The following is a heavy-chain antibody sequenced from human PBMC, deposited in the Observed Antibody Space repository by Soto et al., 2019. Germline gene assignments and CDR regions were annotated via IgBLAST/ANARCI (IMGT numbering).Heavy chain of an antibody. V-gene: IGHV2-5*01. D-gene: IGHD6-13*01. Sequence: SGPTLVNPTPTLTLTCTFSGFSLSTTGVGVGWIRQPPGKALEWLALIYWHDDKRYSPSLKSRRTITKDASKNQVVLTMTDVDPVDTATYYCAHRGGAAVGLYYFDYWGPGTLVTVSS. CDR3: AHRGGAAVGLYYFDY. CDR2: IYWHDDK. J-gene: IGHJ4*02. CDR1: GFSLSTTGVG.